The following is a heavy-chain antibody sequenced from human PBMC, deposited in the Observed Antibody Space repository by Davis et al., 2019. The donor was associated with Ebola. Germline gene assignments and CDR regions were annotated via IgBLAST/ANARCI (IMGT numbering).Heavy chain of an antibody. V-gene: IGHV3-30*12. Sequence: GESLKISCAASGFTFSSFGMHWVRQAPGKGLEWVAVISYDGSRRYYADSVKGRFTISRDTSTVYLQMNYLRVEDTAVYYCARIEAYGAGNYFQYWGQGTLVTISS. D-gene: IGHD3-10*01. CDR2: ISYDGSRR. CDR1: GFTFSSFG. J-gene: IGHJ4*02. CDR3: ARIEAYGAGNYFQY.